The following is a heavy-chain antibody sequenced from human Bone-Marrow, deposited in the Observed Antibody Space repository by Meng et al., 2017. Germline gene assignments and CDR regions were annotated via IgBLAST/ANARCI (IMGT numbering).Heavy chain of an antibody. CDR2: IYPSDSDT. V-gene: IGHV5-51*01. CDR1: GYIFTSYW. D-gene: IGHD6-19*01. J-gene: IGHJ4*02. Sequence: KVSCKGSGYIFTSYWIGWVRQMPGRGLEWMGIIYPSDSDTRYSPSFQGQVTISADKSISTAYLQWSSLKASDTAMYYCARHSRRYSSGWLPVDYWGQGTLVTVSS. CDR3: ARHSRRYSSGWLPVDY.